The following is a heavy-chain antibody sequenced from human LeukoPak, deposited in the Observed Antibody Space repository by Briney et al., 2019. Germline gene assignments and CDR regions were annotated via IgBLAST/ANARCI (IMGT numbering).Heavy chain of an antibody. V-gene: IGHV4-59*01. J-gene: IGHJ3*02. CDR2: IYYSGST. D-gene: IGHD5-18*01. CDR1: GGSISSYY. Sequence: PSETLSLTCTVSGGSISSYYWSWIRQPPGKGLEWVGYIYYSGSTNYNPSLKSRVTISVDTSKNQFSLKLSSVTAADTAVYYCARDLDGYSYGYEAKAFDIWGQGTMVTVSS. CDR3: ARDLDGYSYGYEAKAFDI.